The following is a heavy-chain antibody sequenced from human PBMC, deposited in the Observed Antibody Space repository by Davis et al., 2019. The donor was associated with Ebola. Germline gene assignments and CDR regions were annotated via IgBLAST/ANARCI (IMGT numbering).Heavy chain of an antibody. D-gene: IGHD1-26*01. Sequence: SETLSLTCAVYGGSFSGYYWTWIRQPPGKGLEWIGEINHSGNTNYNPSLKSRLTISVDTSKNQFSLKLSSVTAADTAVYYCARGLPSLYSGSYFIYWGQGTPVTVSS. CDR3: ARGLPSLYSGSYFIY. V-gene: IGHV4-34*01. CDR1: GGSFSGYY. CDR2: INHSGNT. J-gene: IGHJ4*02.